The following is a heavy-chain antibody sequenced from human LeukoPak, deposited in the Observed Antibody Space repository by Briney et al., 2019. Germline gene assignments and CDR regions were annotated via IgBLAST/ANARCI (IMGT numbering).Heavy chain of an antibody. J-gene: IGHJ4*02. CDR3: ATGRDSYCSGGSCYDY. CDR1: GYTLTELS. V-gene: IGHV1-24*01. CDR2: FDPEDGET. D-gene: IGHD2-15*01. Sequence: ASVKVSCKVSGYTLTELSMHWVRQAPGKGLEWMGGFDPEDGETIYAQKFQGRVTMTEDTSTDTAYMELSSLRSEDTAVYYCATGRDSYCSGGSCYDYWGQRTLVTVSS.